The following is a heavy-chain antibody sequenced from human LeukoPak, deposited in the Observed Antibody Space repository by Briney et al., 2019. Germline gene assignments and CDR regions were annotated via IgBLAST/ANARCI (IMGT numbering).Heavy chain of an antibody. CDR2: IYYSGST. Sequence: SETLSLTCTVSGGSISSYYWSWIRQPPGKGLEWIGYIYYSGSTNYNPSLKSRVTISVDTSKNQFSLKLSSVTAADTAVYYCARTPSGSGDPHYGGWFDPCGQGTLVTVSS. D-gene: IGHD3-10*01. J-gene: IGHJ5*02. CDR3: ARTPSGSGDPHYGGWFDP. V-gene: IGHV4-59*01. CDR1: GGSISSYY.